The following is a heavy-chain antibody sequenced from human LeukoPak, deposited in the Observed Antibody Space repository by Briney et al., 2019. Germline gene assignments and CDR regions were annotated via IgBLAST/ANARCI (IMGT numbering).Heavy chain of an antibody. CDR2: ISSSSSTM. Sequence: GGSLRLSCAASGFTFSSYSMNWVRQAPGKGLEWVSYISSSSSTMYYADSVKGRFTISRDNAKNSLYLQMNSLRAEDTAIYYCARDRWSTSTYDYWGQGTLVTVSS. CDR1: GFTFSSYS. CDR3: ARDRWSTSTYDY. V-gene: IGHV3-48*01. D-gene: IGHD2-2*01. J-gene: IGHJ4*02.